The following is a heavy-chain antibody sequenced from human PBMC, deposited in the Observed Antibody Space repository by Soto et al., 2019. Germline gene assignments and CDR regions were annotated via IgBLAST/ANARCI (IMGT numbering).Heavy chain of an antibody. CDR3: AKEGPITNCYFDY. D-gene: IGHD1-1*01. CDR2: ISYDGNVA. J-gene: IGHJ4*02. CDR1: GFTFSSYG. Sequence: QVQLVESGGGVVQPGRSLRLSCAASGFTFSSYGMHWGRQAPGKGLELVSVISYDGNVAYYADSVKGRFIISRDNSKNTLYLQMNSLITEDTAMYYCAKEGPITNCYFDYWGQGTLVTVSS. V-gene: IGHV3-30*18.